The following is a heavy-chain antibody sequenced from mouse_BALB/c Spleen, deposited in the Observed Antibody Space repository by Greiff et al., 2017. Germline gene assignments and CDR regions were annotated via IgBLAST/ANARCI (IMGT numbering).Heavy chain of an antibody. D-gene: IGHD2-12*01. J-gene: IGHJ1*01. Sequence: EVQLQESGGGLVQPGGSRKLSCAASGFTFSSFGMHWVRQAPEKGLEWVAYISSGSSTIYYADTVKGRFTISRDNPKNTLFLQMTSLRSEDTAMYYCARGHDDWYFDVWGAGTTVTVSS. CDR3: ARGHDDWYFDV. CDR2: ISSGSSTI. CDR1: GFTFSSFG. V-gene: IGHV5-17*02.